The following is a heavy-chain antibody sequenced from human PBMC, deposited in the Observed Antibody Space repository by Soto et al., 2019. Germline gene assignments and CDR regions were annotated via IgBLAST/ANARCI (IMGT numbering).Heavy chain of an antibody. Sequence: GASVKVSCKASGRTFSSYAISWVRQAPGQGLEWMGGIIPIFGTANYAQKFQGRVTITADESTSTAYMELSSLRSEDTAVYYCARGSSSWYIRFDPWGQGTQVTVSS. CDR2: IIPIFGTA. D-gene: IGHD6-13*01. V-gene: IGHV1-69*13. J-gene: IGHJ5*02. CDR1: GRTFSSYA. CDR3: ARGSSSWYIRFDP.